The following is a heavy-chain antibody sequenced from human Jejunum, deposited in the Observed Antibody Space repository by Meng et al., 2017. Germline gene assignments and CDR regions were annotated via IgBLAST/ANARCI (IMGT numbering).Heavy chain of an antibody. CDR2: ILDRDGIT. CDR3: ANRAWLES. CDR1: GFTFSNQS. Sequence: VRLVVAGEGLVQPGGSLRLSCAASGFTFSNQSMSWVRQAPGKGLEWVSVILDRDGITSYADSVKGRFTISRDNSKNTLYLQMSSLRVDDTAVYHCANRAWLESWGQGTLVTVSS. V-gene: IGHV3-23*04. D-gene: IGHD3-10*01. J-gene: IGHJ5*01.